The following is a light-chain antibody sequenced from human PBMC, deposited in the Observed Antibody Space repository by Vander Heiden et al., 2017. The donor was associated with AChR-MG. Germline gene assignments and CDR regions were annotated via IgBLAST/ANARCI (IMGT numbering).Light chain of an antibody. CDR3: QYYDSSLSGSEYV. CDR2: RNS. V-gene: IGLV1-40*01. CDR1: SSNIGSDFD. J-gene: IGLJ1*01. Sequence: QSVLTQPPSVSRAPGQRVTISCAGSSSNIGSDFDVQWYQQLPGTAPKLLIYRNSNRPTGVRDRFAGSKSSAAASQAITGLQAEDEADYYCQYYDSSLSGSEYVFGSGTKVTVL.